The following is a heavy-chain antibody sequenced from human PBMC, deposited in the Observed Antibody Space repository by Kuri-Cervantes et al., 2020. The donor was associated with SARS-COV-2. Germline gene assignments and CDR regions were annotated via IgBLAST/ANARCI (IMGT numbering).Heavy chain of an antibody. Sequence: GSLRLSCALYGGSFSGYYWSWIRQPPGKGLEWIGYIYYSGSTNYNPSLKSRVTISVDTSKNQFSLKLSSVTAADTAVYYCARAGEWLFGDAFDIWGQGTMVTVSS. CDR3: ARAGEWLFGDAFDI. J-gene: IGHJ3*02. CDR1: GGSFSGYY. V-gene: IGHV4-59*01. CDR2: IYYSGST. D-gene: IGHD3-3*01.